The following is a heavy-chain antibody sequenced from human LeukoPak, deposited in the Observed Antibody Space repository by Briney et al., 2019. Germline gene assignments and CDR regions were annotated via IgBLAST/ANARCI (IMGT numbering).Heavy chain of an antibody. CDR3: AKGSYYDSSGSFYFDY. Sequence: GGSLRLSCAASGFTFSSYAMSWVRQAPGKGLEWVSAISGSGDNTYYADSVKGRFTISRDNSKNTLYVQVNSLGTEDTAAYYCAKGSYYDSSGSFYFDYWGQGTLVTVSS. CDR2: ISGSGDNT. CDR1: GFTFSSYA. J-gene: IGHJ4*02. V-gene: IGHV3-23*01. D-gene: IGHD3-22*01.